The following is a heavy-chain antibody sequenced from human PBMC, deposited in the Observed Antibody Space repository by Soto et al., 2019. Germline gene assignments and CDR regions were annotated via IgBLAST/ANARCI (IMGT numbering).Heavy chain of an antibody. CDR2: MRGSGGST. J-gene: IGHJ6*02. V-gene: IGHV3-23*01. Sequence: GVSLRLSCAASGFTFSSHAMSWARQAPGKGREWVSAMRGSGGSTYYADSVKGRFTISRDNSKNTLYLQMNSLRAEDTAVYYCAKDLQAYNWNYPYYYYGMAVWGQGTTVTVSS. CDR3: AKDLQAYNWNYPYYYYGMAV. D-gene: IGHD1-7*01. CDR1: GFTFSSHA.